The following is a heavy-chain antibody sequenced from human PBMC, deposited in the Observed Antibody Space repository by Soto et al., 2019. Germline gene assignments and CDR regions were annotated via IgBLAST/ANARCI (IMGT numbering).Heavy chain of an antibody. J-gene: IGHJ4*02. D-gene: IGHD3-10*01. Sequence: ASVKVSCKASGYTFTSYGISWVRQAPGQGLEWMGWISAYNGNTNYAQKLQGRVTMTTDTPKNQFSLKLSSVTAADTAVYYCARGSRYYYYGSGSYPGYHDYWGQGALVTVSS. CDR3: ARGSRYYYYGSGSYPGYHDY. CDR2: ISAYNGNT. V-gene: IGHV1-18*01. CDR1: GYTFTSYG.